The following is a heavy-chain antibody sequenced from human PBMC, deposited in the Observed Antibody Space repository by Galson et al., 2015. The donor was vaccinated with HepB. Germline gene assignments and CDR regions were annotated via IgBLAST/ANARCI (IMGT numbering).Heavy chain of an antibody. CDR3: ARQRFLEWLTPPLGD. CDR1: GYSFTSYW. CDR2: IYPGDSDT. Sequence: QSGAEVTKPGESLKISCKGSGYSFTSYWIGWVRQMPGKGLEWMGIIYPGDSDTRYSPSFQGQVTISADKSISTAYLQWSSLKASDTAMYYCARQRFLEWLTPPLGDWGQGTLVTVSS. J-gene: IGHJ4*02. D-gene: IGHD3-3*01. V-gene: IGHV5-51*01.